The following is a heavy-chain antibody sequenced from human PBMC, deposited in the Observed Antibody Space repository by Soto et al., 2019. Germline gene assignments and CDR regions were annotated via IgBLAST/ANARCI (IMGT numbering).Heavy chain of an antibody. V-gene: IGHV4-61*01. D-gene: IGHD3-10*01. CDR3: ARAIHKGGSNFGSGGMDV. CDR2: ISYSGST. J-gene: IGHJ6*02. Sequence: PSETLSLTCTVSGGSGRSENFYWSWLRQPPGKGLEWLGFISYSGSTKYNPSLSSRVTISLDTSKNQLSLKVTFVTAEDKAVYFCARAIHKGGSNFGSGGMDVWGQGTTVTVSS. CDR1: GGSGRSENFY.